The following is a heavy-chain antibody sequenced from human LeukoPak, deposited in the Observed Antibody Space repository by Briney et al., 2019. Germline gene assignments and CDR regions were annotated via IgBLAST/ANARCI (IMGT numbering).Heavy chain of an antibody. V-gene: IGHV3-66*01. J-gene: IGHJ4*02. D-gene: IGHD6-19*01. CDR1: GFTISTNY. Sequence: GGSLRLSCAASGFTISTNYMSWVRQAPGKGLDWVSVIYSGGSTGYADSVKGRFTISRDDSKNTLYLQMNSLRAEDTAVYYCARGSSGWYYLDLWSQGTLVTVSS. CDR2: IYSGGST. CDR3: ARGSSGWYYLDL.